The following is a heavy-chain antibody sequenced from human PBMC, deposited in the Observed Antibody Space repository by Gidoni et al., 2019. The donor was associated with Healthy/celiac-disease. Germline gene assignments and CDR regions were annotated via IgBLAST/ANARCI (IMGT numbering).Heavy chain of an antibody. J-gene: IGHJ5*02. Sequence: QVQLVQSGAEGKKTGSSVTVSCTDSGGHFRSYAISWVRPAPGQGLEWMGGIIPIFGTANYAQKFQCRVTITADESTSTAYIELSSLRSEDTAVYYCASFKDTASNWFDPWGQGTLVTVSS. CDR3: ASFKDTASNWFDP. CDR1: GGHFRSYA. D-gene: IGHD5-18*01. V-gene: IGHV1-69*01. CDR2: IIPIFGTA.